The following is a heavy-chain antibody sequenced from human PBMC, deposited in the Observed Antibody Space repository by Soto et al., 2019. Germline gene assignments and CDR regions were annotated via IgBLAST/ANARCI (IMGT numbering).Heavy chain of an antibody. J-gene: IGHJ4*02. D-gene: IGHD3-10*01. CDR1: GGSISSSSYY. V-gene: IGHV4-39*01. CDR3: AISSGSTPYYFDY. Sequence: QLQLQESGPGLVKPSETLSLTCTVSGGSISSSSYYWGWIRQPPGKGLEWIGSIYYSGSTYYNPSLKSRVTITVDTSKNQFSLNLSSVTAADTAVYYCAISSGSTPYYFDYWGQGTLVTVSS. CDR2: IYYSGST.